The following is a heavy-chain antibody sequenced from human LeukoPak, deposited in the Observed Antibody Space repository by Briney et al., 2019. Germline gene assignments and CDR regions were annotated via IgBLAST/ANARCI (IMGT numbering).Heavy chain of an antibody. Sequence: PGGSLRLSCAASGFTFSSYGMHWVRQAPGKGLEWVAFIRYDGSNKYYAGSVKGRFTISRDNSKNTLYLQMNSLRAEDTAVYYCAKDHVGYYDSSGYYHLDYWGQGTLVTVSS. J-gene: IGHJ4*02. CDR3: AKDHVGYYDSSGYYHLDY. CDR2: IRYDGSNK. D-gene: IGHD3-22*01. CDR1: GFTFSSYG. V-gene: IGHV3-30*02.